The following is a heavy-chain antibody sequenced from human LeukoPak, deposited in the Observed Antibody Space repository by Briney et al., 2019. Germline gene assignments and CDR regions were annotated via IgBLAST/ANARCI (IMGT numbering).Heavy chain of an antibody. CDR3: ATPTVTKSMAFDY. CDR1: GGSISSSSYY. J-gene: IGHJ4*02. D-gene: IGHD4-17*01. V-gene: IGHV4-39*07. CDR2: IFYSGST. Sequence: SGTLSLTCTVSGGSISSSSYYWGWIRQPPGKGLEWIGSIFYSGSTYYNPSLKSRVTISVDTSKNQFSLKLSSVTAADTAVYYCATPTVTKSMAFDYWGQGTLVTVSS.